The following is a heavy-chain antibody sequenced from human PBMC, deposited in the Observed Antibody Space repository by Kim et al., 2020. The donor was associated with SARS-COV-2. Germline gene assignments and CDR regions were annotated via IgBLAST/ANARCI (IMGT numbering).Heavy chain of an antibody. Sequence: SETLSLTCTVSGGSISSYYWSWIRLPPGKGLEWIGYIYYSGSTNCNPSLKSRVTISVDTSKNQFSLKLSSVTAADTAVYYCAGAHSGSYRSGYYFDYWGQGTLVTVSS. CDR3: AGAHSGSYRSGYYFDY. CDR1: GGSISSYY. CDR2: IYYSGST. V-gene: IGHV4-59*01. D-gene: IGHD1-26*01. J-gene: IGHJ4*02.